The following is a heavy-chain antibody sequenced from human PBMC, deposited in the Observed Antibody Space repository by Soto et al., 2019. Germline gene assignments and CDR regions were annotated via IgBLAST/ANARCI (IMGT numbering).Heavy chain of an antibody. CDR1: GFTFSNAW. CDR2: IKSKTDGGTT. J-gene: IGHJ4*02. V-gene: IGHV3-15*07. D-gene: IGHD3-9*01. CDR3: TTAVAPYDILTGYPD. Sequence: PGGSLRLSCAASGFTFSNAWMNWVRQAPGKGLEWVGRIKSKTDGGTTDYAAPVKGRFTISRDDSKNTLYLQMNSLRTEDTAVYYCTTAVAPYDILTGYPDWGQGTLVTVSS.